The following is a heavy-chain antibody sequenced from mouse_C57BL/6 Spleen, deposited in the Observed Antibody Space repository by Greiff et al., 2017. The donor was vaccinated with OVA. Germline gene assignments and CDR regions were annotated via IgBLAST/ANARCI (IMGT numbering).Heavy chain of an antibody. Sequence: VQLQQPGPELVKPGSSVKISCKASGYAFSSSWMNWVKQRPGQGLEWIGRIYPADGDTNYNGKFKGKATLTADKSSSTAYMQLSSLTSEDSAVYFCARRGDGSAQFAYWGQGTLVTVSA. V-gene: IGHV1-82*01. CDR1: GYAFSSSW. CDR3: ARRGDGSAQFAY. J-gene: IGHJ3*01. D-gene: IGHD6-1*01. CDR2: IYPADGDT.